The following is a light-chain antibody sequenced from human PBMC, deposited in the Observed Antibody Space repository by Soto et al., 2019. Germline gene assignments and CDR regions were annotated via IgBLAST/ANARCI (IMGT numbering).Light chain of an antibody. CDR2: KAS. Sequence: DIQMTQPPSTLSGSVGARVTITCRASQTISSWLAWYQQKPGKAPKLLIYKASTLKSGVPSRFSGSGSETEFTLTISSLQPDDFATYYCQHYNSYSEAFGQGAKVDIK. V-gene: IGKV1-5*03. J-gene: IGKJ1*01. CDR3: QHYNSYSEA. CDR1: QTISSW.